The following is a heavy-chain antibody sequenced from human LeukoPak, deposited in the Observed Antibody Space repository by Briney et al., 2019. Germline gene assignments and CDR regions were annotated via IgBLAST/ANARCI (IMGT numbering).Heavy chain of an antibody. V-gene: IGHV3-23*01. Sequence: GGSLRLSCAASGFTFSSYAMSWVRQAPGKGLEWVSAISGSGDSTYYADSVKSRFTISRDNSKNTLYLQMNSLRAEDTAVYYCAKLKSWYFDYWGQGTLVTVSS. CDR1: GFTFSSYA. CDR3: AKLKSWYFDY. J-gene: IGHJ4*02. CDR2: ISGSGDST. D-gene: IGHD6-13*01.